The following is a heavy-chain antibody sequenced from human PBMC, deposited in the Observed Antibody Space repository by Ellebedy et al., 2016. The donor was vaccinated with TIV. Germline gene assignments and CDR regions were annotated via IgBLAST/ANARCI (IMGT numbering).Heavy chain of an antibody. J-gene: IGHJ6*02. CDR2: ISYDGSNK. Sequence: PGGSLRLSCVASGFTFRNFGMHWVRQAPGRGLEWVAVISYDGSNKYYADSVKGRFTVSRDNSNNTLYLQMDSLRVDDTAVYYCAKARSYLGMHVWGQGTTVTVSS. V-gene: IGHV3-30*18. CDR1: GFTFRNFG. CDR3: AKARSYLGMHV.